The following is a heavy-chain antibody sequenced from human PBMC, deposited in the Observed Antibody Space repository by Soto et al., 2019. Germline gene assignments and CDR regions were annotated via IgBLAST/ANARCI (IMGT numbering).Heavy chain of an antibody. D-gene: IGHD2-21*02. Sequence: QVQLVESGGGVVQPGRSLRLSCAASGFTFSSYAMHWVRQAPGRGLEWVAVISYEGSTKYYADSVKGRFTISRDNSKNTLYLQVNSLSAVDTSVYYCARDREVTAIHYFDYWGQGTLVTVSS. CDR3: ARDREVTAIHYFDY. J-gene: IGHJ4*02. CDR2: ISYEGSTK. CDR1: GFTFSSYA. V-gene: IGHV3-30-3*01.